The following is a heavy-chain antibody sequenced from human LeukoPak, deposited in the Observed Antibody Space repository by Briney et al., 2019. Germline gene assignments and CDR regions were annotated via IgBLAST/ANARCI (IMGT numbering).Heavy chain of an antibody. V-gene: IGHV3-23*01. CDR1: GFTFSSYA. D-gene: IGHD4-17*01. CDR2: ISGSAGST. Sequence: PGGSLRLSCAASGFTFSSYAMSWVRQAPGKGLEWVSAISGSAGSTYYVDAVKGRFTISRDNSKNTLYLQMNSLRAEDSAVYYCAKEGNGDYYFDYWGQGTLVTVSS. J-gene: IGHJ4*02. CDR3: AKEGNGDYYFDY.